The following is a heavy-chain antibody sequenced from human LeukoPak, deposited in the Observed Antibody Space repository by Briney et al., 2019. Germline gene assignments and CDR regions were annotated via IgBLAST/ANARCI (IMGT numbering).Heavy chain of an antibody. CDR3: ARVRPWVFDY. CDR2: IYSGGST. V-gene: IGHV3-53*05. J-gene: IGHJ4*02. CDR1: GFTVTTNY. Sequence: GGSLRLSCAASGFTVTTNYMSWVRQAPGKGLEWVSVIYSGGSTYYTDSVRGRFTISRDDSKNTLYLQMNNLRAEDTAVYYCARVRPWVFDYWGQGTLVTVSS.